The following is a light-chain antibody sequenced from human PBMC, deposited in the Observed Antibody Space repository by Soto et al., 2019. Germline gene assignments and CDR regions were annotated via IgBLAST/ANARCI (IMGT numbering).Light chain of an antibody. Sequence: QSALTQPASVSGSPGQSITISCTGTRSDVGGYNYVSWYQQHPGKAPKLMIYDVSNRPSGVSNRFSGSKSGNTASLTISGLQAEDQADYYCSSYTSSSTLCVFGTGTQLTVL. CDR1: RSDVGGYNY. J-gene: IGLJ1*01. CDR3: SSYTSSSTLCV. CDR2: DVS. V-gene: IGLV2-14*01.